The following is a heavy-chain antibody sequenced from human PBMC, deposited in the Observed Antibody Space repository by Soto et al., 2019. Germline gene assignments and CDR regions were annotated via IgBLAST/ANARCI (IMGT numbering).Heavy chain of an antibody. CDR1: GASITSNNW. J-gene: IGHJ4*02. V-gene: IGHV4-4*02. Sequence: SETLSLTCVVSGASITSNNWWSWVRQPPGKGLEWVGEVYHSGTTNYNPSLKSRVTLSVDKSKNQFSLKVTSVTAADTAVYYCAKDGSGPPYYTDKWGPGTLVTVSS. CDR3: AKDGSGPPYYTDK. D-gene: IGHD3-3*01. CDR2: VYHSGTT.